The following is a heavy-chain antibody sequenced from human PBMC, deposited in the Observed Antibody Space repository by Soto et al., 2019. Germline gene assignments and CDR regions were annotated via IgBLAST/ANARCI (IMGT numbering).Heavy chain of an antibody. CDR3: AKSGSGPMYYYMDV. J-gene: IGHJ6*03. V-gene: IGHV3-23*01. CDR2: ISDSGTST. CDR1: GFTFSSYA. Sequence: EVQLLESGGGLVQPGGSLRLSCAASGFTFSSYAMRWVRQAPGKGLEWVSSISDSGTSTYCADTVKGRFTISRDNSKNTLYLQMNSLRVEDTAVYYCAKSGSGPMYYYMDVWGKGTTVAVS. D-gene: IGHD2-2*01.